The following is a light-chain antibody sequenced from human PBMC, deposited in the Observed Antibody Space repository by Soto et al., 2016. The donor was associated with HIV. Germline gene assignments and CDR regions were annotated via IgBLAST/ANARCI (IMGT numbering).Light chain of an antibody. Sequence: SSELTQDPAVSVSPGQTGSITCSGDKLGDKYVCWYQQKPGQSPVLVIYQNSKRPSEIPERFSGSNSGNTATLTISGTQAMDEADYYCQAWDSNTANVFGTGTKVTVL. CDR1: KLGDKY. V-gene: IGLV3-1*01. J-gene: IGLJ1*01. CDR2: QNS. CDR3: QAWDSNTANV.